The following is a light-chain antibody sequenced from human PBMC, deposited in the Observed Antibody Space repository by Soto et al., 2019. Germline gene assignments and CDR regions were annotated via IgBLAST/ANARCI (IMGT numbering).Light chain of an antibody. CDR1: SSNIGAGYD. J-gene: IGLJ1*01. V-gene: IGLV1-40*01. Sequence: HSVLTQPPSVSGAPGQRVTISCTGSSSNIGAGYDVHWYQQLPGTAPKLLIYGNNNRPSGVPDRFSGSKSETSASLAITGLQAEDEAEYYCKSFDNSLSGSRVFGTGTKVTVL. CDR2: GNN. CDR3: KSFDNSLSGSRV.